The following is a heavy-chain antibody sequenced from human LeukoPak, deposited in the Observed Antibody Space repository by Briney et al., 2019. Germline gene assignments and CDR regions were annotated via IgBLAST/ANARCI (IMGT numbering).Heavy chain of an antibody. J-gene: IGHJ6*03. CDR2: ISAYNGNT. CDR1: GYTFTSYG. CDR3: ARGRWWFAGRPPHYMDC. Sequence: ASVTVSCKASGYTFTSYGISWVRQAPGQGLEWVGWISAYNGNTNYAQKLQGRVTMTTDRSTSTAYMELRSLRSDDTAVYYCARGRWWFAGRPPHYMDCWGKGTTVTVSS. V-gene: IGHV1-18*01. D-gene: IGHD6-6*01.